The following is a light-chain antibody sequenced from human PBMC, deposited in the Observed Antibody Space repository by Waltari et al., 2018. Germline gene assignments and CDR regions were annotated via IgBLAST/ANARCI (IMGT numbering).Light chain of an antibody. Sequence: EFVLTQSPATLSLSPGERATLSCGASQSVANNYLAWYQQKPGLAPRLLIYDASRRATGIPARFSGSGSGTDFTLTISRLEPEDFAVYCCQQYAGSPWTFGQGTKVEIK. CDR1: QSVANNY. V-gene: IGKV3D-20*01. J-gene: IGKJ1*01. CDR3: QQYAGSPWT. CDR2: DAS.